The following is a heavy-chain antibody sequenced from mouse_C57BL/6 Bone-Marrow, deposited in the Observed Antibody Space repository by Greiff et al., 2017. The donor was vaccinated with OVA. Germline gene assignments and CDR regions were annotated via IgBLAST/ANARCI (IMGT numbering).Heavy chain of an antibody. Sequence: QVQLQQPGAELVKPGASVKLSCKASGYTFTSYWMHWVKQRPGRGLEWIGRIDPNSGGTKYNEKFKSKATLTVDKSSSTAYMELRSLTSEDSAVYFCARGTTTTVVASPFDYWGQGTTLTVSS. CDR1: GYTFTSYW. CDR2: IDPNSGGT. D-gene: IGHD1-1*01. J-gene: IGHJ2*01. CDR3: ARGTTTTVVASPFDY. V-gene: IGHV1-62-3*01.